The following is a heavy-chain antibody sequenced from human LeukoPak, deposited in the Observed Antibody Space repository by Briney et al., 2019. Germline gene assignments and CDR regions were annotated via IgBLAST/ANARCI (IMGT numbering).Heavy chain of an antibody. CDR1: GFTFSSYS. J-gene: IGHJ4*02. V-gene: IGHV3-21*01. D-gene: IGHD6-13*01. Sequence: GGSLRLSCAASGFTFSSYSMNWVRQAPGKGLEWVSSISSSSSYIYYADSVKGRFTISRDNAKNTLYLQMNSLRAEDTAVYYCARQSSWYVEYFDYWGQGTLVTVSS. CDR3: ARQSSWYVEYFDY. CDR2: ISSSSSYI.